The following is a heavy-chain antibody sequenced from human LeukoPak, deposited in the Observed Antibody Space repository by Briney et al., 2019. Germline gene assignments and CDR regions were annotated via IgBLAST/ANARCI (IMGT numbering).Heavy chain of an antibody. CDR2: INPNSGGT. Sequence: ASVKVSCKASGYTFTGYYMHWVRQAPGQGLEWMGWINPNSGGTNYAQKFQGRVTMTRDTSISTAYMGLSRLRSDDTAVYYCARGFCSSTSCYTNWFDPWGQGTLVTVSS. CDR1: GYTFTGYY. J-gene: IGHJ5*02. D-gene: IGHD2-2*02. V-gene: IGHV1-2*02. CDR3: ARGFCSSTSCYTNWFDP.